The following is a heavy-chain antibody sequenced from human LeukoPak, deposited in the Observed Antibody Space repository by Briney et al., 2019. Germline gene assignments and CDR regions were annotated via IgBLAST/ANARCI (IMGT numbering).Heavy chain of an antibody. D-gene: IGHD3-10*01. CDR1: GFTFSSYA. V-gene: IGHV3-30-3*01. J-gene: IGHJ4*02. CDR3: GRGSVGFGELNY. CDR2: ISYDGSNK. Sequence: GGSLRLSCAASGFTFSSYAMHWVRQAPGKGLEWVAVISYDGSNKFYADSVKGRFTLSRDNSKNTLYLQMNSLRIEDTAEYYCGRGSVGFGELNYWGQGTLVTVSS.